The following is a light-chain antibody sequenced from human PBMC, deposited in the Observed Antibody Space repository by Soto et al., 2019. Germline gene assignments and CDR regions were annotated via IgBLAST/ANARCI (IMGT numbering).Light chain of an antibody. CDR1: SSDVGSYNL. V-gene: IGLV2-23*01. J-gene: IGLJ3*02. CDR3: CSYAGSSTVV. CDR2: EGS. Sequence: QSVLTQPASVSGSPGQSITISCTGTSSDVGSYNLVSWYQQHPGKAPKLMIYEGSKRPSGVSNRFSGSKSGNTASLTISGLQAEDEAEYYFCSYAGSSTVVFGGGTKLTVL.